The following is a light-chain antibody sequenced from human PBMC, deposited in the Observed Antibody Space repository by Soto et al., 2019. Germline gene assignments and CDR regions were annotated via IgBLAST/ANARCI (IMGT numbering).Light chain of an antibody. J-gene: IGKJ1*01. Sequence: DIQMTQSPSSVSASVGDRVTITCRASPGISSWLAWYQQKPGKAPKLLIYAASSLQSGVPSRFSGSVSGTDFTLTISSRQPEDCATYYGQQANSFPWTFGQGTKVEIK. CDR3: QQANSFPWT. CDR2: AAS. V-gene: IGKV1-12*01. CDR1: PGISSW.